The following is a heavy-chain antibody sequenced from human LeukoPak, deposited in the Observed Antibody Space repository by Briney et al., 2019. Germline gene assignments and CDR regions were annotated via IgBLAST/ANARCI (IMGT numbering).Heavy chain of an antibody. J-gene: IGHJ6*03. V-gene: IGHV1-18*01. CDR1: GYSFVLYG. D-gene: IGHD4-17*01. Sequence: ASVKVSCKASGYSFVLYGISWVRQAPGQGPEWMGWISTYNGNTKYAEKFQGRVTMTTDTPTSTAYMELRSLRSDDTAVYYCARDFNYGDSSNYYMDVWGKGTTVTVSS. CDR2: ISTYNGNT. CDR3: ARDFNYGDSSNYYMDV.